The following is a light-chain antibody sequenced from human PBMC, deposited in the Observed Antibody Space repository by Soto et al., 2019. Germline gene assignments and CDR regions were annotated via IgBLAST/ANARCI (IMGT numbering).Light chain of an antibody. CDR3: QQRSNWST. V-gene: IGKV3-11*01. Sequence: EIVLTQSPATLSLSPGERATLSCRASQSVSSYLAWYQQKPGQAPRLLIYDASNRATGIPARFSGSGSGTDFTLTISSLEPEDFAVYYCQQRSNWSTFRQGTRLEIK. CDR2: DAS. J-gene: IGKJ5*01. CDR1: QSVSSY.